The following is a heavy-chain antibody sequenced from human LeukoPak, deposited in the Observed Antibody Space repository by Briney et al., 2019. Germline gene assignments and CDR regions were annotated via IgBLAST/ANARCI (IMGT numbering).Heavy chain of an antibody. D-gene: IGHD3-10*01. V-gene: IGHV3-33*01. CDR2: ISSDGSIK. CDR3: ARDIPPSGSRAFDI. CDR1: GFTLSDYG. Sequence: GGSLRLSCAVSGFTLSDYGIHWVRQAPGKGLEWVTIISSDGSIKYADSVKGRFTVSRDSSKNTVYLQMNSLRAEDTAVYYCARDIPPSGSRAFDIWGQGTMVTVSS. J-gene: IGHJ3*02.